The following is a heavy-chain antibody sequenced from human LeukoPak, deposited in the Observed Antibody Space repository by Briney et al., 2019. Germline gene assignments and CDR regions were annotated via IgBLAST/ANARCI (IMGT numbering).Heavy chain of an antibody. CDR1: GASISSSSYF. Sequence: SETLSLTCSVSGASISSSSYFWGWIRQPPGKGLEWIGTISYSGNTYYNPSLRSRVTISVDTSKTQFSLRLSSVTAADTAVYYCGYYAFWGRGTLVTVSS. V-gene: IGHV4-39*01. CDR3: GYYAF. CDR2: ISYSGNT. J-gene: IGHJ2*01. D-gene: IGHD3-16*01.